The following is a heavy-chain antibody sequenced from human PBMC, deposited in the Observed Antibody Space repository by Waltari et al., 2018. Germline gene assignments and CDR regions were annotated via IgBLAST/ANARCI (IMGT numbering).Heavy chain of an antibody. D-gene: IGHD2-2*01. J-gene: IGHJ6*03. Sequence: QLQLQESGPGLVKPSETLSLTCTVSGGSISSSSYYWGWIRQPPGKGLEWIGSIYYSGSTYYNPSLKSRVTISVDTSKNQFSLKLSSVTAADTAVYYCASSQMTVVPAAMDVWGKGTTVTISS. V-gene: IGHV4-39*07. CDR3: ASSQMTVVPAAMDV. CDR2: IYYSGST. CDR1: GGSISSSSYY.